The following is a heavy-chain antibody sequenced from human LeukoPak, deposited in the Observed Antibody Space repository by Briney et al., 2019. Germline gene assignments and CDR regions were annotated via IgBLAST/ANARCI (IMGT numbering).Heavy chain of an antibody. D-gene: IGHD3-16*02. CDR3: SRAGSYRFGY. J-gene: IGHJ4*02. Sequence: GRSLRLSCAASGFTFSSYPMHWVRQAPGRGLEWVALISYDGSNKHYADSVKGRFIISRDNAKNTLYLQMNSLRAEDTAVYYCSRAGSYRFGYWGQGTLVTVSS. CDR2: ISYDGSNK. CDR1: GFTFSSYP. V-gene: IGHV3-30-3*01.